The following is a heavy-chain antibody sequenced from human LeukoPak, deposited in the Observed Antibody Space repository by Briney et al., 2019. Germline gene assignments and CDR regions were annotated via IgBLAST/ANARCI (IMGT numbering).Heavy chain of an antibody. CDR2: ISAYNGNT. V-gene: IGHV1-18*01. D-gene: IGHD3-10*01. J-gene: IGHJ4*02. CDR1: GYTFTSYG. Sequence: ASVKVSCKASGYTFTSYGISWVRQAPGQGLEWMGWISAYNGNTNYARKLQGRVTMTTDTSTSTAYMELRSLRSDDTAVYYCARGHTVFLWFGELLTLDYWGQGTLVTVSS. CDR3: ARGHTVFLWFGELLTLDY.